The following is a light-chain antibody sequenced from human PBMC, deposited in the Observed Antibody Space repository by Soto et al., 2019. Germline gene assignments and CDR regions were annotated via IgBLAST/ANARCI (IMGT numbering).Light chain of an antibody. J-gene: IGLJ1*01. Sequence: QSALTQPASLSGSPGQSITISCTGTSSDVGGYSYVSWFQQHPGKAPKLVIYEVSNRPSGVSNRFSGSKYGNTASLFISGLQAEDEADYYCSSYTSSSTLVFGNGTKVTVL. CDR2: EVS. CDR3: SSYTSSSTLV. V-gene: IGLV2-14*01. CDR1: SSDVGGYSY.